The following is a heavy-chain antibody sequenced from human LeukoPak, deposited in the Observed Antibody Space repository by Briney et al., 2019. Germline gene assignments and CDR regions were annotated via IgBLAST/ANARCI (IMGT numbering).Heavy chain of an antibody. CDR3: AKLTVTRYFDY. CDR1: GFTFSSYS. Sequence: GGSLRLSCAASGFTFSSYSMNWVRQAPGKGLEWVSSISSSSSYIYYADSVKGRFTISRDNSKNTLYLQMNSLRAEDAALYYCAKLTVTRYFDYWGQGTLVTVSS. V-gene: IGHV3-21*04. CDR2: ISSSSSYI. D-gene: IGHD1-14*01. J-gene: IGHJ4*02.